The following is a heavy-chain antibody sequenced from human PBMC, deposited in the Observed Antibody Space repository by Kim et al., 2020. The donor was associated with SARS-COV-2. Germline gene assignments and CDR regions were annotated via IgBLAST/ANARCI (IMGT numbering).Heavy chain of an antibody. D-gene: IGHD5-18*01. CDR2: ISYDGSNK. CDR1: GFTFSSYG. V-gene: IGHV3-30*18. Sequence: GGSLRLSCAASGFTFSSYGMHWVRQAPGKGLEWVAVISYDGSNKYYADSVKGRFTISRDNSKNTLYLQMNSLRAEDTAVYYCAKVPEKYSYELPYFDYWGQGTLVTVSS. CDR3: AKVPEKYSYELPYFDY. J-gene: IGHJ4*02.